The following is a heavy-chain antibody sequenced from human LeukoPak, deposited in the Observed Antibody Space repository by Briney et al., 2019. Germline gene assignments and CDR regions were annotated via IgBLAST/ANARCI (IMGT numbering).Heavy chain of an antibody. CDR1: GLTFSSYG. CDR3: AKGGCSSTTCYLANP. CDR2: ISYDGTIR. V-gene: IGHV3-30*18. J-gene: IGHJ5*02. D-gene: IGHD2-2*01. Sequence: QPGRSLRLSCAASGLTFSSYGMHWVRQAPGKGLEWVAVISYDGTIRNYADSVKGRFTISRDNSKNTLYLQMNSLTAEDTALYYCAKGGCSSTTCYLANPWGQGTLVTVSS.